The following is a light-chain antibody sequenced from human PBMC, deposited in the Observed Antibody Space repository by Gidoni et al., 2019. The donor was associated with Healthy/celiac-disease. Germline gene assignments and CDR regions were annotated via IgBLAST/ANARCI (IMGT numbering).Light chain of an antibody. CDR1: QSVLYSSNNKNY. CDR3: QQYYSTRLT. V-gene: IGKV4-1*01. Sequence: VRTKPPDSLALSLGERATINCKSSQSVLYSSNNKNYLAWYQQKPGPPPKLLIYWASTRESGVPDRFSGSGSGTDFTLTISSLQAEDVAVYYCQQYYSTRLTFGGGTKVEIK. CDR2: WAS. J-gene: IGKJ4*01.